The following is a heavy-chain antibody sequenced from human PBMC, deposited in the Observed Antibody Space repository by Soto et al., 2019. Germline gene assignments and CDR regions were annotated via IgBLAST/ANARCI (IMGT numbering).Heavy chain of an antibody. CDR3: AILAATAGFIT. Sequence: PGGSLRLSCAASGFTFSDYYMSWIRQAPGKGLEWVSYISSSSSTIYYADSVKGRFTISRDNAKNSLYLQMNSLRAEDTAIYYSAILAATAGFITWGQGTMVTVSS. J-gene: IGHJ5*02. CDR1: GFTFSDYY. D-gene: IGHD6-25*01. V-gene: IGHV3-11*01. CDR2: ISSSSSTI.